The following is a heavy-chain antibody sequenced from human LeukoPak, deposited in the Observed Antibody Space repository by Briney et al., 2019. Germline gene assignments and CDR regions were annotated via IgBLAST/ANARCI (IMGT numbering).Heavy chain of an antibody. D-gene: IGHD2-15*01. V-gene: IGHV4-61*01. Sequence: PSETLSLTCTVSGYSISSGYYWGWIRQPPGKGLEWIGYIYNSGSTNYNLSLKSRVTISVDTSKNQFSLKLNSVTAADTAVYYCARESGGSCYFDYWGQGTLVTVSS. CDR3: ARESGGSCYFDY. J-gene: IGHJ4*02. CDR2: IYNSGST. CDR1: GYSISSGYY.